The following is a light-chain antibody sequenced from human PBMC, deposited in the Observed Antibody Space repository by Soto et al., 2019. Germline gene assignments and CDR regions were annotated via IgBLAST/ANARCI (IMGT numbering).Light chain of an antibody. V-gene: IGKV3-20*01. CDR3: QQYATSPIT. Sequence: IVLTQSPGTLSLSPGERATLSCRASQSVRSSYLAWYHQKPGQPPRLLIYGASSRAAGIPDRLSGSGSGTDFTLTISRLEPEDFAVYYCQQYATSPITFGQGTRLEIK. CDR1: QSVRSSY. J-gene: IGKJ5*01. CDR2: GAS.